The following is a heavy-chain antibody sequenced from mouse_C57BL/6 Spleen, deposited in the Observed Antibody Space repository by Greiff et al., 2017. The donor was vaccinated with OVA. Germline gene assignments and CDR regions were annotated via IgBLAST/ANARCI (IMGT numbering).Heavy chain of an antibody. D-gene: IGHD3-2*02. V-gene: IGHV1-82*01. CDR1: GYAFSSSW. CDR3: ARDLDSSGPDY. Sequence: VQLQQSGPELVKPGASVKISCKASGYAFSSSWMNWVKQRPGKGLEWIGRIYPGDGDTNYNGKFKGKATLTADKSSSTAYMQLSSLTSEDSAVYFCARDLDSSGPDYWGQGTTLTVSS. J-gene: IGHJ2*01. CDR2: IYPGDGDT.